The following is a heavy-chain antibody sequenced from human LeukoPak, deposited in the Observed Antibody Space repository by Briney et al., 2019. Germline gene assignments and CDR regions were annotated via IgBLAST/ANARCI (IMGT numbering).Heavy chain of an antibody. CDR2: IIPIFGTA. CDR1: GGTFSSYA. J-gene: IGHJ6*02. Sequence: ASVKVSCKASGGTFSSYAISWVRQAPGQGLEWMGGIIPIFGTANYAQKFQGRATITADESTSTAYMELSSLRSEDTAVYYCARAHFWSGYRYYYYYGMDVWGQGTTVTVSS. CDR3: ARAHFWSGYRYYYYYGMDV. V-gene: IGHV1-69*13. D-gene: IGHD3-3*01.